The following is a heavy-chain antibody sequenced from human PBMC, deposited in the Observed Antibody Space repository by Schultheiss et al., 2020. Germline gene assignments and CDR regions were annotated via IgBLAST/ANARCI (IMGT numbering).Heavy chain of an antibody. CDR3: ARDLGTTVTHGIDY. J-gene: IGHJ4*02. V-gene: IGHV1-69*05. Sequence: SVKVSCKASGGTFSSYAISWVRQAPGQGLEWMGGIIPIFGTANYAQKFQGRVTMTRDTSTSTVYMELSSLRSDDTAFYYCARDLGTTVTHGIDYWGQGTLVT. CDR1: GGTFSSYA. CDR2: IIPIFGTA. D-gene: IGHD4-17*01.